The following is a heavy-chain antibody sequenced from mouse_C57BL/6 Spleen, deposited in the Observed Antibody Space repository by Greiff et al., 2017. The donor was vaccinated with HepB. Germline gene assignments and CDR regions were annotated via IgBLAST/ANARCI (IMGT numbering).Heavy chain of an antibody. V-gene: IGHV1-82*01. J-gene: IGHJ2*01. CDR1: GYAFSSSW. CDR3: ARLLRQDAHFDY. CDR2: IYPGDGDT. D-gene: IGHD1-2*01. Sequence: VQLQQSGPELVKPGASVKISCKASGYAFSSSWMNWVKQRPGKGLEWIGRIYPGDGDTNYNGKFKGKATLTADKSSSTAYMQLSSLTSEDSAVYFCARLLRQDAHFDYWGQGTTLTVSS.